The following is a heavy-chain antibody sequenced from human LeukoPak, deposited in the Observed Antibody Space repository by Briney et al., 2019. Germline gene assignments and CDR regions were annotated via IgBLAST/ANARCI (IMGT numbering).Heavy chain of an antibody. Sequence: GGSLRLSCAASGFTFSSYGMHWVRQAPGKGLECVADIWYDGSHKYYADSVKGRFTISRDNSKNTLHLQMNSLRAEDTAVYYCARDLLLWFGELSGDSDYWGQGTLVTVSS. CDR3: ARDLLLWFGELSGDSDY. V-gene: IGHV3-33*01. J-gene: IGHJ4*02. D-gene: IGHD3-10*01. CDR1: GFTFSSYG. CDR2: IWYDGSHK.